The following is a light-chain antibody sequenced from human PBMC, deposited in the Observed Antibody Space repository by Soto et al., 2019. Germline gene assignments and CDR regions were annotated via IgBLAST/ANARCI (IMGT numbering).Light chain of an antibody. CDR3: QQYNNWPPKT. J-gene: IGKJ5*01. CDR1: QSVSSN. CDR2: GAS. Sequence: IVLTKSPGTLSLSHWERATLYCMASQSVSSNLAWYQQKPGQAPRLLIYGASTRATGIPARFSGSGSGTEFTLTISSLQSEDFAVYYCQQYNNWPPKTFGQGTRLEI. V-gene: IGKV3-15*01.